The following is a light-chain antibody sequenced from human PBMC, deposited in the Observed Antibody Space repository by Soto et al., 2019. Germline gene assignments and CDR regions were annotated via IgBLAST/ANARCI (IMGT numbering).Light chain of an antibody. Sequence: QTVVTQEPSFSVSPGGTVTLTCGLSSGSVSTSYYPSWYQQTPGQAPRTLIYSTNTRSSGVPDRSSGSILGSKAALTITGAQTDDESDYYCVLYMGSGIGVFGGGTKLTVL. CDR3: VLYMGSGIGV. J-gene: IGLJ3*02. CDR1: SGSVSTSYY. V-gene: IGLV8-61*01. CDR2: STN.